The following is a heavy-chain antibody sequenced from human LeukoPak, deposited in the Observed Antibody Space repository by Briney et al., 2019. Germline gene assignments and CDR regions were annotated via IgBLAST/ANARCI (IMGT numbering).Heavy chain of an antibody. CDR3: ARRRQGSGNSDY. CDR1: GGSISSYY. J-gene: IGHJ4*02. D-gene: IGHD3-10*01. Sequence: PSETLSLTCTVSGGSISSYYWGWIRQPPGKGLEWIGNICYTGSTYYNPSLKSRVTISIDTSKNQFSLKLSSVTAADTSVYYCARRRQGSGNSDYWGQGTLVTVSS. V-gene: IGHV4-39*01. CDR2: ICYTGST.